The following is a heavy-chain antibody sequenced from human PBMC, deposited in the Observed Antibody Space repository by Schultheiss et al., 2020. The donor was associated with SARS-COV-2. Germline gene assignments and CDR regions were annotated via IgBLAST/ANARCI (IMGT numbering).Heavy chain of an antibody. Sequence: ESLKISCTVSGGSISSRSYYWGWIRQPPGEGLEWIGSIKYSGSTYYNPSLKSRVTISVDTSKNQFSLKLRSVTAADTAVYYCAPFGYNSSSYHLGDVWGQGTTVTVSS. CDR3: APFGYNSSSYHLGDV. J-gene: IGHJ6*02. CDR1: GGSISSRSYY. V-gene: IGHV4-39*01. D-gene: IGHD6-6*01. CDR2: IKYSGST.